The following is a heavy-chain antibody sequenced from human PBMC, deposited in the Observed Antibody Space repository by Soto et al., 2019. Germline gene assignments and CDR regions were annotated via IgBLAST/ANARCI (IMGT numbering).Heavy chain of an antibody. Sequence: GGSLRHSCAASGFTFSSYWMRLVRQATGEGLVWVSRISLDGSFTNYADSVRGRFTISRDNAKNTLYLQMNSLRAEDTAVYYCARDPRPYGGNSPIDYWGQGTLVTVS. CDR3: ARDPRPYGGNSPIDY. J-gene: IGHJ4*02. CDR2: ISLDGSFT. D-gene: IGHD4-17*01. CDR1: GFTFSSYW. V-gene: IGHV3-74*01.